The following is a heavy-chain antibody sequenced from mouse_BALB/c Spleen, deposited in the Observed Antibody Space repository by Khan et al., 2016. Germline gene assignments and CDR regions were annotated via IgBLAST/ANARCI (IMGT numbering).Heavy chain of an antibody. CDR3: AGYYGSSYAMDC. V-gene: IGHV1-7*01. CDR2: INPSTGYT. D-gene: IGHD1-1*01. CDR1: GYTFTSYW. J-gene: IGHJ4*01. Sequence: QVQLQQSGAELAKPGASVKMSCKASGYTFTSYWMHWVKQRPGQGLEWIGYINPSTGYTEYNQKFKDKATLTADKSSSTAYMQLSSLTSEDSAVYYCAGYYGSSYAMDCWGQGTSVTVSS.